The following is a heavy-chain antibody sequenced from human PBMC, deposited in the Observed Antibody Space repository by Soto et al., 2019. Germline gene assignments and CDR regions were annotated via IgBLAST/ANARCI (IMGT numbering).Heavy chain of an antibody. CDR3: ARASRQLVYFDY. V-gene: IGHV3-33*01. D-gene: IGHD6-13*01. CDR2: IWYDGSNK. CDR1: GFTFSTYG. J-gene: IGHJ4*02. Sequence: QVQLVESGGGVVQPGRSLRLSCVASGFTFSTYGMHWVRQAPGKGLEWVAVIWYDGSNKYYADSMKGRFTISRDNSKNTLYLQMNSLRAEDTAVYYCARASRQLVYFDYWGQGTLVTVSS.